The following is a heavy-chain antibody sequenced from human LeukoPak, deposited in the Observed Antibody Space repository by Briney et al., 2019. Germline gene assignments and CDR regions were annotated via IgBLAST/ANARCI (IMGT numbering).Heavy chain of an antibody. CDR2: IFYSGRT. Sequence: SETLSLTCTVSGGSISSSTYYWGWIRQPPGKGLEWIGSIFYSGRTYYNPSLKSRVTMSVDTSKNQFSLKLSSVTAADTAVYYCARALQVGVIISWGQGTLVTVSS. J-gene: IGHJ4*02. V-gene: IGHV4-39*07. CDR1: GGSISSSTYY. CDR3: ARALQVGVIIS. D-gene: IGHD3-3*01.